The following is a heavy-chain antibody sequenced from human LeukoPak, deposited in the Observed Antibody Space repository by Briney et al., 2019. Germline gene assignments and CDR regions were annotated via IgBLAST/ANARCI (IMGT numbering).Heavy chain of an antibody. J-gene: IGHJ4*02. D-gene: IGHD5-18*01. CDR3: ARERRPHSYGSFIGDY. V-gene: IGHV1-8*01. CDR1: GYTFTSYD. CDR2: MNPNSGNT. Sequence: ASVKVSCKASGYTFTSYDINWVRQATGQGLEWMGWMNPNSGNTGYAQKFQGRVTMTRDTSISTVYMELSRLRSDDTALYYCARERRPHSYGSFIGDYWGQGTLVSVSS.